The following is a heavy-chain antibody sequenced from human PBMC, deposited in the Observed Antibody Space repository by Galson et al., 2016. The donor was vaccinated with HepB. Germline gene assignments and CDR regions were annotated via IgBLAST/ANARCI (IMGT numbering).Heavy chain of an antibody. CDR2: ISGSGRTT. Sequence: SLRLSCAASGFTFSSYAMNWVRQPPGKGLEWVSSISGSGRTTYYADSLKGRFTISRDNSKSTLYLQMNSLRAENTAVYYCAKGAYSLPENFQHWGQGTLVTVSS. D-gene: IGHD2-15*01. CDR1: GFTFSSYA. J-gene: IGHJ1*01. V-gene: IGHV3-23*01. CDR3: AKGAYSLPENFQH.